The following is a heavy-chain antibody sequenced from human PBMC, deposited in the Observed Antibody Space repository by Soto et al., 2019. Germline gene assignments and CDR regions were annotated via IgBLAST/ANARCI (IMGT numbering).Heavy chain of an antibody. J-gene: IGHJ4*02. CDR3: ARESRGGFSWVFAK. D-gene: IGHD2-15*01. Sequence: QVQLQESRPGLVKPSETLSLTCTVSGGSITPYYWSWIRQPAGKGREWIGRLYTSDGSTNYNPSPKSRVPLSVDTSNNQSFLRLPSVTAADTAVYYCARESRGGFSWVFAKWGQANLVTVSS. CDR1: GGSITPYY. V-gene: IGHV4-4*07. CDR2: LYTSDGST.